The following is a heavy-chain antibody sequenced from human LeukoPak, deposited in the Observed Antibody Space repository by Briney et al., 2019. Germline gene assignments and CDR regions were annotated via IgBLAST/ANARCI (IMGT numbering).Heavy chain of an antibody. V-gene: IGHV3-23*01. CDR2: MSGSEGDK. J-gene: IGHJ5*02. CDR3: ARVELLGYFDP. Sequence: GGSLRLSCAASGFTFGNYAMNWVRQAPGKGLEWVSGMSGSEGDKHYADSVKGRFTISRDNAKNTLYLQMNRLTVEDTALYYCARVELLGYFDPWARGTLVTVSS. D-gene: IGHD1-7*01. CDR1: GFTFGNYA.